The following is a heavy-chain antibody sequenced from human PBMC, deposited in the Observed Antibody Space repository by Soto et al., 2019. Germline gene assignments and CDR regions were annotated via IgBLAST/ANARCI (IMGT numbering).Heavy chain of an antibody. CDR2: ISWNSGSI. CDR1: GFTFDDYA. CDR3: AKDIKTIFEPYYYMDV. J-gene: IGHJ6*03. V-gene: IGHV3-9*01. D-gene: IGHD3-3*01. Sequence: GVSLRLSCTASGFTFDDYAMRWVRQAPGKGLEWVSGISWNSGSIGYADSVKGRFTISRDNAKNSLYLQMNSLRAEDTALYYCAKDIKTIFEPYYYMDVWGKGTTVTVS.